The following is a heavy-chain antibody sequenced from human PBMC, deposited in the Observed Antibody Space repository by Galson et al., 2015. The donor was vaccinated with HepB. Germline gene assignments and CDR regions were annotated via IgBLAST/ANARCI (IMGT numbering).Heavy chain of an antibody. D-gene: IGHD4-17*01. CDR3: ARAHGDDDAFDI. Sequence: LRLSCAASGFTVSSNYMSWVRQAPGKGLAWVSVIYSGGSTYYADSVKGRFTISRDNSKNTLYLQMNSLRAEDTAVYYCARAHGDDDAFDIWGQGTMVTVSS. J-gene: IGHJ3*02. CDR2: IYSGGST. CDR1: GFTVSSNY. V-gene: IGHV3-53*01.